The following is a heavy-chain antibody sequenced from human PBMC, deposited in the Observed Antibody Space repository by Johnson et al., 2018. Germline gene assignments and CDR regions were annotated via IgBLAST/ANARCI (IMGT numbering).Heavy chain of an antibody. CDR1: GFTVSSYG. CDR3: AKDNLPGIAEIDYSYGMDV. V-gene: IGHV3-30*18. J-gene: IGHJ6*02. CDR2: MSYDGSNK. Sequence: QVQLVESGGGVVQPGRSLGLSCAVSGFTVSSYGMHWVRQAPGKGLEWVAVMSYDGSNKYYADSVKGRFTISRDNSKNTLYLKMNSPRAEDTAVYYCAKDNLPGIAEIDYSYGMDVWGQGTTVTVSS. D-gene: IGHD6-13*01.